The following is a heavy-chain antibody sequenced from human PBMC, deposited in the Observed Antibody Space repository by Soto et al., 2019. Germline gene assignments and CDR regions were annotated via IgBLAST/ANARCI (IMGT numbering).Heavy chain of an antibody. Sequence: PGESLKISCKGSGYSFTTYWIGWVRQMPGKGLEWMGIIYPGDSDTRYSPSFQGQVTISADKSISTAYLQWSSLEASDTAMYYCARPTYCSSTHCSPFDYWGLGTLVTVSS. D-gene: IGHD2-2*01. CDR1: GYSFTTYW. V-gene: IGHV5-51*01. J-gene: IGHJ4*02. CDR2: IYPGDSDT. CDR3: ARPTYCSSTHCSPFDY.